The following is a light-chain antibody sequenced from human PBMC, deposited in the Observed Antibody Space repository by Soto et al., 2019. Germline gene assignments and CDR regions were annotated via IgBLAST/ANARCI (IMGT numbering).Light chain of an antibody. CDR1: SSDAGGYKY. CDR3: SSYTGSSTVV. V-gene: IGLV2-14*01. CDR2: EVT. J-gene: IGLJ2*01. Sequence: QSALTQPASVSGSPGQSITISCTGTSSDAGGYKYVSWYQQHPGQAPKLMIYEVTNRPSGVSHRFSGSVSGNTASLTISGLQAEDEADYYCSSYTGSSTVVFGGGTQLTVL.